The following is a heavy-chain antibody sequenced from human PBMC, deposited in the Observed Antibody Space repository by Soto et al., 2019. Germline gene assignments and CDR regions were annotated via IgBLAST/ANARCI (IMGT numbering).Heavy chain of an antibody. CDR3: ARGPLDS. CDR2: INEDVREK. Sequence: PGGSLRLSGAASGFAFNNYWMNWVRQAPGRGLEWVANINEDVREKTYVDSVKGRFTISRDNAKKSLDLQRNSRRAGDTCVYHCARGPLDSWGQGTLVTASS. CDR1: GFAFNNYW. J-gene: IGHJ4*02. V-gene: IGHV3-7*03.